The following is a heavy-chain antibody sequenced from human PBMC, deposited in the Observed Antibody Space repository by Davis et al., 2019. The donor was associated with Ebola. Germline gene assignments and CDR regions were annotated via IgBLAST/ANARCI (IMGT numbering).Heavy chain of an antibody. CDR2: IYYSGST. Sequence: MPSETLSLTCTVSGGSISSSSYYWGWIRQPPGKGLEWIGSIYYSGSTYYNPSLKSRVTISVDTSKNQLSLKLSSVTAADTAVYYCARANPLYYYDSSGYYGSRSGGFDYWGQGTLVTVSS. CDR3: ARANPLYYYDSSGYYGSRSGGFDY. CDR1: GGSISSSSYY. D-gene: IGHD3-22*01. J-gene: IGHJ4*02. V-gene: IGHV4-39*01.